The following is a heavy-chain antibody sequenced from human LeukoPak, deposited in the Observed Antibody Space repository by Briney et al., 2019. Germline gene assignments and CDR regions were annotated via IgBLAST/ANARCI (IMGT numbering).Heavy chain of an antibody. CDR1: GYTFTGYY. CDR3: ARDSGIHYDSSGYYYGFDP. J-gene: IGHJ5*02. CDR2: INPNSGGT. D-gene: IGHD3-22*01. Sequence: ASVKVSCKASGYTFTGYYMHWVRLAPGQGLEWMGWINPNSGGTNYAQKFQGRVTMTRDTSISTAYMELSRLRSDDTAVYYCARDSGIHYDSSGYYYGFDPWGQGTLVTVSS. V-gene: IGHV1-2*02.